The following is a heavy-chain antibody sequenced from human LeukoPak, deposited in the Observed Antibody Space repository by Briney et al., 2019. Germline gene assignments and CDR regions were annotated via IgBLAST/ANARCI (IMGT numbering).Heavy chain of an antibody. CDR1: GYTFTSYA. CDR2: INAGNGNT. Sequence: ASVKVSCKASGYTFTSYAMHWVRQAPRQRLEWMGWINAGNGNTKYSQKFQGRVTITRDTSASTAYMELSSLRSEDTAVYYCARWATYDILTGYYLGWFDPWGQGTLVTVSS. V-gene: IGHV1-3*01. J-gene: IGHJ5*02. D-gene: IGHD3-9*01. CDR3: ARWATYDILTGYYLGWFDP.